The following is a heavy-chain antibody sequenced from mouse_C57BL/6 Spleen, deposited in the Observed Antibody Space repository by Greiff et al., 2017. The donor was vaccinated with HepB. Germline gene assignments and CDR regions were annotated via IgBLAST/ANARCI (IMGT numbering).Heavy chain of an antibody. V-gene: IGHV1-55*01. CDR2: IYPGSGST. D-gene: IGHD1-1*01. Sequence: QVQLKQPGAELVKPGASVKMSCKASGYTFTSYWITWVKQRPGQGLEWIGDIYPGSGSTNYNEKFKSKATLTVDTSSSTAYMQLSSLTSEDSAVYYCARSPSLRYGSSFDYWGQGTTLTVSS. CDR1: GYTFTSYW. J-gene: IGHJ2*01. CDR3: ARSPSLRYGSSFDY.